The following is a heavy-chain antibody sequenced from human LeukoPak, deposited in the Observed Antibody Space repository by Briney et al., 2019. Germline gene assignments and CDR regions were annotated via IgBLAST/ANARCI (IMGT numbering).Heavy chain of an antibody. CDR1: GDSFSSNSAA. V-gene: IGHV6-1*01. CDR2: TYYRSKWYN. J-gene: IGHJ6*02. Sequence: SQTLSLTCAISGDSFSSNSAAWNWIRQSPSRGLEWLGRTYYRSKWYNDYAVSVKSRITINPDTSKNQFSLQLNSVTPEDTAVYYCARGMGSSWYGYYYGMDVWGQGTTVTVSS. D-gene: IGHD6-13*01. CDR3: ARGMGSSWYGYYYGMDV.